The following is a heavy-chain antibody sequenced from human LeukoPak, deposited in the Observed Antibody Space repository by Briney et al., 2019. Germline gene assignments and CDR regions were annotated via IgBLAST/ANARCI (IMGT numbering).Heavy chain of an antibody. V-gene: IGHV3-43*02. Sequence: GESLRLSCAASGFNFDDFAMHWVRQVPGKRLEWVSLISGDGSSTYYVDSVKGRFTISRDNGKNSLYLEMNNLRSDDSAFYYCTKDIMSGYSHGLVDYWGQGTLVTVSS. D-gene: IGHD5-18*01. J-gene: IGHJ4*02. CDR3: TKDIMSGYSHGLVDY. CDR2: ISGDGSST. CDR1: GFNFDDFA.